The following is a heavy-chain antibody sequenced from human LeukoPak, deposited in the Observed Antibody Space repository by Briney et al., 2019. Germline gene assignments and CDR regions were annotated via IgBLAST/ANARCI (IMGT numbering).Heavy chain of an antibody. V-gene: IGHV4-34*01. CDR3: ASGDGFDY. CDR2: INHSGST. CDR1: GGSFSGYH. Sequence: PSETLSLTCAGYGGSFSGYHWSWIRQPPGKGLEWIGEINHSGSTNYNPSLKSRVTISVDTSKNQFSLKLSSVTAADTAVYYCASGDGFDYWGQGTLVTVSS. J-gene: IGHJ4*02.